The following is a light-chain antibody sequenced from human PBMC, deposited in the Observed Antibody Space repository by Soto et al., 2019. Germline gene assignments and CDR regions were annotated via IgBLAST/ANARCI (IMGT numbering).Light chain of an antibody. CDR2: YDD. V-gene: IGLV1-36*01. J-gene: IGLJ1*01. CDR3: AAWDDSLNGGV. Sequence: QSVLTQPPSVSEAPRQRVTISCSGSSSNIGNNAVNWYQQLPGKAPKLLIYYDDLLPSGVSDRFSGSKSGTSASLAISGLQSEDEADYYCAAWDDSLNGGVFGTGTKLTVL. CDR1: SSNIGNNA.